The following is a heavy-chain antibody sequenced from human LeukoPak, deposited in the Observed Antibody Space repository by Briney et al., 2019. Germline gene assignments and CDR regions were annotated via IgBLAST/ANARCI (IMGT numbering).Heavy chain of an antibody. Sequence: GGSLRLSCAASGFTFSNYGMHWVRQAPGKGLEWVAFIRYDGSNKYYADSVKGRFTISRDNSKNTLYLQMNSLRAEDTAVYYCAKARYGDYPIMDVWGKGTTVTISS. V-gene: IGHV3-30*02. D-gene: IGHD4-17*01. CDR1: GFTFSNYG. J-gene: IGHJ6*03. CDR3: AKARYGDYPIMDV. CDR2: IRYDGSNK.